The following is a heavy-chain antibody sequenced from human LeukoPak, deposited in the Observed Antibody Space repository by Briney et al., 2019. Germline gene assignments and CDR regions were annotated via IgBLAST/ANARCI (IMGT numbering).Heavy chain of an antibody. V-gene: IGHV3-30*18. CDR1: GFTFSGYA. CDR3: AKPTGDTGWYGLFEY. D-gene: IGHD6-19*01. J-gene: IGHJ4*02. CDR2: VSYEGNDY. Sequence: GGSLRLSCAASGFTFSGYAMNWVRQAPGKGLEWVAVVSYEGNDYYYADSVKGRFTISRDNSKNTLYLQMNSLRAEDTAVYYRAKPTGDTGWYGLFEYWGQGTLVTVSS.